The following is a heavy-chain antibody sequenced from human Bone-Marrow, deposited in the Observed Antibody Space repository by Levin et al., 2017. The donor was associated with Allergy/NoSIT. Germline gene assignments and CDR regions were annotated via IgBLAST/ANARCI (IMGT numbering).Heavy chain of an antibody. CDR2: INPNSGGT. V-gene: IGHV1-2*02. J-gene: IGHJ6*02. CDR1: GYTFTGYY. CDR3: ARVRRPANLWFGETDHLDYYDYGMDV. D-gene: IGHD3-10*01. Sequence: ASVKVSCKASGYTFTGYYMHWVRQAPGQGLEWMGWINPNSGGTNYAQKFQGRVTMTRDTSISTAYMELSRLRSDDTAVYYCARVRRPANLWFGETDHLDYYDYGMDVWGQGTTVTVSS.